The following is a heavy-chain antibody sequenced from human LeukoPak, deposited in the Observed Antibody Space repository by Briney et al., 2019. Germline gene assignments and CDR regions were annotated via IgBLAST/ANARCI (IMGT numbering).Heavy chain of an antibody. D-gene: IGHD5-24*01. CDR1: GFTFDDYT. CDR3: AKVMSGYSAFDY. J-gene: IGHJ4*02. CDR2: ISWNSGSI. Sequence: GGSLRLSCAASGFTFDDYTMHWVRQAPGKGLEWVSGISWNSGSIGYADSVKGRFTISRDNAKNSLYLQMNSLRAEDTALYYCAKVMSGYSAFDYWGQGTLVTVSS. V-gene: IGHV3-9*01.